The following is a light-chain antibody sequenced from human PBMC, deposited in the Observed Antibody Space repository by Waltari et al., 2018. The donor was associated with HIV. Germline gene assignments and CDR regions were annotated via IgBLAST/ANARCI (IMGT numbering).Light chain of an antibody. CDR3: AAYDDNLPGWM. Sequence: QSVLTQPPSASGTPGQRVTISCSGSSSNIGSNSVFWYQQFPGTAPKVLIYRKDERPSGGPDRFAASRSGTSASLVISGLRSEDEADYYCAAYDDNLPGWMFGGGTKLTAL. J-gene: IGLJ3*02. CDR2: RKD. V-gene: IGLV1-47*01. CDR1: SSNIGSNS.